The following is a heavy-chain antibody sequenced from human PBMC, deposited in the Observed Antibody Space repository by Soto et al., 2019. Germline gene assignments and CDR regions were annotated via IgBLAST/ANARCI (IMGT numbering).Heavy chain of an antibody. D-gene: IGHD3-3*01. CDR2: ISSGGST. CDR3: ARDTFGGAYDFLH. V-gene: IGHV3-66*01. Sequence: EVQLVESGGGLVQPGGSLRLSCAASGFTVSSFYMTWVRQAPGMGLQWVAVISSGGSTYYADSVKGRFTISRDNSKNTLYLEMNSLRAEDTAVYYCARDTFGGAYDFLHGGQGTLVTVSS. CDR1: GFTVSSFY. J-gene: IGHJ4*02.